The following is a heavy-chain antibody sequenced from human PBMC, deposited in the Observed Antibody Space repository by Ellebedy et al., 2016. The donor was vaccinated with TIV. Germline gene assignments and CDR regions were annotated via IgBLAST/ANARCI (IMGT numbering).Heavy chain of an antibody. CDR2: ISYDGSDK. CDR1: GFTFSSYG. D-gene: IGHD6-19*01. V-gene: IGHV3-30*18. J-gene: IGHJ6*02. CDR3: AKDSVREAVAGIYGMDV. Sequence: GESLKISCAASGFTFSSYGMHWVRQAPGKRLEWMAVISYDGSDKYYADSVKGRFTISRDNSKNTLYLQMNSRRGEDTAVHYCAKDSVREAVAGIYGMDVWGQGTTVTVSS.